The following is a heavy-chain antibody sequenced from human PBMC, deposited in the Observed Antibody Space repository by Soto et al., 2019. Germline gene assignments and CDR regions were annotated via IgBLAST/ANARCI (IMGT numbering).Heavy chain of an antibody. V-gene: IGHV3-73*01. J-gene: IGHJ4*02. Sequence: ESGGGLVQPGGSLKLSCAASGFIFSGSAVHWVRQASGKGLEWVGRILSKAGNYATAYPASMKGRFTISRDDSENTAFLQMTTLKPEDTAVYYCIRGGSPYYYDYWGQGPLVAVSS. CDR3: IRGGSPYYYDY. CDR2: ILSKAGNYAT. CDR1: GFIFSGSA.